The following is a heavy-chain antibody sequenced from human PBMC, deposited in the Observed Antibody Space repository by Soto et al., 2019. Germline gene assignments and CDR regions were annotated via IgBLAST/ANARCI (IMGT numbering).Heavy chain of an antibody. CDR3: GKGKELGVVRYGLDA. D-gene: IGHD3-3*01. J-gene: IGHJ6*02. CDR2: FGGDENYT. CDR1: GFSVKRYW. Sequence: GGSLRLSCGASGFSVKRYWIHWVRQSPWKGLVWLSRFGGDENYTDYADSVRGRFTISRDIAKNTIYLQMNSLRAEDTAVYYCGKGKELGVVRYGLDAWGQGTTVTVSS. V-gene: IGHV3-74*01.